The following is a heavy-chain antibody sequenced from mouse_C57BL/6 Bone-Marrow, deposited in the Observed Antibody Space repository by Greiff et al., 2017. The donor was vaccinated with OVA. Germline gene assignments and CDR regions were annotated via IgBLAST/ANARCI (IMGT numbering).Heavy chain of an antibody. CDR2: FDPENGDT. CDR3: TTWLMDY. Sequence: EVQLQQSGAELVRPGASVKLSCTASGFNLKDDYMHWVKQRPEQGLEWIGLFDPENGDTEYASKFQGKATITADTSSNTAYLQLSSLTSEDTAVYYCTTWLMDYWGQGTSVTVSS. V-gene: IGHV14-4*01. J-gene: IGHJ4*01. CDR1: GFNLKDDY.